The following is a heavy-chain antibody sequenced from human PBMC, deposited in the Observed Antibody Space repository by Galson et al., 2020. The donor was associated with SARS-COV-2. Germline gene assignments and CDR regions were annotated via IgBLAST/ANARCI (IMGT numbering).Heavy chain of an antibody. Sequence: SGPTLAKPTQTLTLTCTFSGFSLSPRGMRASWIRQPPGRALEWLARLDWVDDKFYSTSLKSRLTISKDTSKNQVVLIMSNMDPVDTATYYCAGLVCEEDAFDIWGQGTRVTVSS. D-gene: IGHD2-8*01. CDR1: GFSLSPRGMR. CDR3: AGLVCEEDAFDI. V-gene: IGHV2-70*04. CDR2: LDWVDDK. J-gene: IGHJ3*02.